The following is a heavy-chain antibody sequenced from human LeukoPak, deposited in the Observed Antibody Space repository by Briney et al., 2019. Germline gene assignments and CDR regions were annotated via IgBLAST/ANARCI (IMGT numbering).Heavy chain of an antibody. Sequence: KPSETLSLTCTVSGGSISSHYWSWIRQPPGKGLEWIGYIYYSGSTNYNPPLKSRVTISVDTSKNQFSLKLSSVTAADTAVYYCARGLAAAGKFDYWGQGTLVTVSS. CDR3: ARGLAAAGKFDY. CDR2: IYYSGST. CDR1: GGSISSHY. J-gene: IGHJ4*02. V-gene: IGHV4-59*11. D-gene: IGHD6-13*01.